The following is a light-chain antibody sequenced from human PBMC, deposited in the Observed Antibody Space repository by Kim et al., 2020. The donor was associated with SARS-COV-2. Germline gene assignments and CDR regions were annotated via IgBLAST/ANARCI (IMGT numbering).Light chain of an antibody. CDR2: SAS. J-gene: IGKJ4*01. Sequence: AAEGDRVSITWRASQDISIWLAWYQQKPGKAPKLLIYSASTFQSGAPSRFSGSGSGTDFTLTISSLQPEDFATYYCQQSNSLPRTFGGGTKVDI. V-gene: IGKV1-12*01. CDR3: QQSNSLPRT. CDR1: QDISIW.